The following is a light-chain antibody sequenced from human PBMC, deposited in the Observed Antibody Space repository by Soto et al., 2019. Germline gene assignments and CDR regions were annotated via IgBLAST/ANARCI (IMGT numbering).Light chain of an antibody. CDR2: GAL. CDR1: QSVVTSY. Sequence: EVVLTQSPGTLSLSPGEGATLSCRASQSVVTSYLAWYQQKYGQSPRLLIYGALYRAPGIPDRFSGSGSGTDFTLSISRLEPEDFAVYYCQQYVSSRTFGQGTKVDIK. V-gene: IGKV3-20*01. J-gene: IGKJ1*01. CDR3: QQYVSSRT.